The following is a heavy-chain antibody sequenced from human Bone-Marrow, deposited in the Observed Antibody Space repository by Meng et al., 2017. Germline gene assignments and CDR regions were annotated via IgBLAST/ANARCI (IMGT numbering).Heavy chain of an antibody. D-gene: IGHD6-19*01. CDR3: VRSSAWVRTGFDP. CDR1: GGSISTSGYY. J-gene: IGHJ5*02. Sequence: QPQLQESGPGLVRPSEALSPTCSVFGGSISTSGYYWGWIRQPPGKGLEWIGSIGHSGFTYYTPSLKSRVTVSIDTSRNQFSLWLTSVTAADTAVYYCVRSSAWVRTGFDPWGQGTLVTVSS. CDR2: IGHSGFT. V-gene: IGHV4-39*01.